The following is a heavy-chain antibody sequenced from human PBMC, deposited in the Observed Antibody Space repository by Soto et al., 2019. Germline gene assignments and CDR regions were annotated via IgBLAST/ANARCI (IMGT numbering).Heavy chain of an antibody. Sequence: ASVKVSCKECGDRFTGYYRHWVRQAPGQGLEWMGWINPNSGGTNYAQKFQGWVTMTRDTSISTAYMELSRLRSDDTAVYYCSRGSYLVVVAATPDLDYSGQGTLLTVSS. J-gene: IGHJ4*02. CDR1: GDRFTGYY. D-gene: IGHD2-15*01. CDR2: INPNSGGT. CDR3: SRGSYLVVVAATPDLDY. V-gene: IGHV1-2*04.